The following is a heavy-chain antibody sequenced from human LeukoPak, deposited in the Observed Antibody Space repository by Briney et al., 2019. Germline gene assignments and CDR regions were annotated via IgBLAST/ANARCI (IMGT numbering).Heavy chain of an antibody. Sequence: PSETLSLTCNVSGGSITSTNYYWGWVRQSPGKGLEWIGSIYYSGSTYYSPSLQSRVTISVDTSKNQFSLKLSSVTAADTAVYYCARVGWELSVDVWGQGTTVTVSS. CDR1: GGSITSTNYY. J-gene: IGHJ6*02. CDR2: IYYSGST. D-gene: IGHD1-26*01. V-gene: IGHV4-39*07. CDR3: ARVGWELSVDV.